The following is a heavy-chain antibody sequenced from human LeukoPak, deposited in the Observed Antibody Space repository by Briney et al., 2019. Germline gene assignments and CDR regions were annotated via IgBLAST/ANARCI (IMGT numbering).Heavy chain of an antibody. CDR1: GFTFSSYS. V-gene: IGHV3-21*01. CDR3: ARDSGYSYGAFDP. D-gene: IGHD5-18*01. J-gene: IGHJ5*02. Sequence: GGSLRLSCAASGFTFSSYSMNWVRQAPGKGLEWVSSISSSSSYIYYADSVKGRFTISRENAKNSLYLQMNSLRAEDTAVYYCARDSGYSYGAFDPWGQGTLVTVSS. CDR2: ISSSSSYI.